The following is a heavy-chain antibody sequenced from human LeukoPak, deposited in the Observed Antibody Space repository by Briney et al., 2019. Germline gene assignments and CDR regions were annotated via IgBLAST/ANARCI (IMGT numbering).Heavy chain of an antibody. Sequence: SETLSLTCTVSNGSISGYFWSCIRQPAGKGLEWIGRIQTSGTTNYNPSLKSRVTMSLDTSKNQFSLELSSVTAADTAVYYCAREETTRSQRAFDYWGQGTLVTVSS. J-gene: IGHJ4*02. V-gene: IGHV4-4*07. CDR3: AREETTRSQRAFDY. CDR1: NGSISGYF. CDR2: IQTSGTT. D-gene: IGHD2-15*01.